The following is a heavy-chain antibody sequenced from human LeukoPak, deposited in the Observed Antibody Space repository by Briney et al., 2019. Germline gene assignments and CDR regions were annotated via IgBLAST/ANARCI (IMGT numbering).Heavy chain of an antibody. Sequence: PGGSLRLSCAASGFTFSSYWMSWVRQAPGKGLEWVANIKQDGSEKYYVDSVKGRFTISRDNAKNSLYLQMNSLRAEDTAVYYCARVGEMYYDFWSGYYREGYYYCGMDVWGQGTTVTVSS. CDR3: ARVGEMYYDFWSGYYREGYYYCGMDV. CDR1: GFTFSSYW. D-gene: IGHD3-3*01. J-gene: IGHJ6*02. CDR2: IKQDGSEK. V-gene: IGHV3-7*03.